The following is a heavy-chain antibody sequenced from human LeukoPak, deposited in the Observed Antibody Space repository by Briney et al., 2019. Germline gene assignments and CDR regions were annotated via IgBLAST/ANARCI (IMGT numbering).Heavy chain of an antibody. Sequence: GGSLRLSCAASGFTVSSNYMSWVRQAPGKGLEWVSVIYSGGSTYYADSVKGGFTISRDNSKNTLYLQMNSLRAEDTAVYYCARSGWFGELSGFEYYFDYLGQGTLVTVSS. V-gene: IGHV3-66*01. CDR1: GFTVSSNY. CDR3: ARSGWFGELSGFEYYFDY. J-gene: IGHJ4*02. CDR2: IYSGGST. D-gene: IGHD3-10*01.